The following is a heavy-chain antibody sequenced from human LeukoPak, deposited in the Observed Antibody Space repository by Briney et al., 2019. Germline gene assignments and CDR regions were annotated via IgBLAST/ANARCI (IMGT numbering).Heavy chain of an antibody. Sequence: SETLSLTCTVSGGSISSYYWSWIRQPAGKGLEWIGRIYTSGSTNYNPSLKSRVTMSVDTSKNQFSLKLSSVTAADTAVYYCARGLPYGSGSYNWFDPWGQGTLVTVSS. CDR3: ARGLPYGSGSYNWFDP. CDR1: GGSISSYY. J-gene: IGHJ5*02. D-gene: IGHD3-10*01. CDR2: IYTSGST. V-gene: IGHV4-4*07.